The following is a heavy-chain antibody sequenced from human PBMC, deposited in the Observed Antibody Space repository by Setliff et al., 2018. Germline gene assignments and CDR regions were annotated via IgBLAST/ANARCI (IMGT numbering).Heavy chain of an antibody. J-gene: IGHJ3*02. CDR2: VFSGDSDP. Sequence: PGESLKISCKGSGYRFTTYWIGWVRQMPGKGLEWMGIVFSGDSDPRYSPSFQGQVTMSADKSINTAYLQWSSLKASDTAMYYCARLGAPASHDAFDIWGQGTMVTVSS. D-gene: IGHD6-25*01. CDR3: ARLGAPASHDAFDI. V-gene: IGHV5-51*01. CDR1: GYRFTTYW.